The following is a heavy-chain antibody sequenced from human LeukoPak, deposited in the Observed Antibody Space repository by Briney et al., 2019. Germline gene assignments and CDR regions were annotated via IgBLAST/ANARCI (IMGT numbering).Heavy chain of an antibody. Sequence: SETLSLTCAVYGGSFSGYYWSWIRQPPGKGLEWIGEINHSGSTNYNPSLKSRVTISVDTSKNQFSLKLSSVTAADTAVYYCARGYCTNGVCYTAYYYYYMDVWGKGTTVTVSS. CDR2: INHSGST. CDR3: ARGYCTNGVCYTAYYYYYMDV. CDR1: GGSFSGYY. D-gene: IGHD2-8*01. J-gene: IGHJ6*03. V-gene: IGHV4-34*01.